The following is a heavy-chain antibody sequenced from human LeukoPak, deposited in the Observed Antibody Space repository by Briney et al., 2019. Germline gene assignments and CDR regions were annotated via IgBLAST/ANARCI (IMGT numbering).Heavy chain of an antibody. CDR1: GFTFSSYS. CDR2: ISSSSSYI. D-gene: IGHD3-10*02. V-gene: IGHV3-21*01. J-gene: IGHJ6*04. CDR3: AELGITMIGGV. Sequence: GSLRLSCAASGFTFSSYSLNWVRQAPGKGLEWVSSISSSSSYIYYADSVKGRFTISRDNAKNSLYLQMNSLRAEDTAVYYCAELGITMIGGVWGKGTTVTISS.